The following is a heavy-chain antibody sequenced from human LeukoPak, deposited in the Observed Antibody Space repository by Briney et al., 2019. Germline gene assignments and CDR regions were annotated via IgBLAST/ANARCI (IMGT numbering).Heavy chain of an antibody. CDR2: ISAYNGNT. D-gene: IGHD6-19*01. CDR3: ARDQGIAVAGTFLDY. CDR1: GYTFNSYG. Sequence: GASVKVSCKASGYTFNSYGISWVRQAPGQRLEWMGWISAYNGNTNYAQKLQGRVTMTTDTSTSTAYMELRSLRSDDTAVYYCARDQGIAVAGTFLDYWGQGTLVTVTS. J-gene: IGHJ4*02. V-gene: IGHV1-18*01.